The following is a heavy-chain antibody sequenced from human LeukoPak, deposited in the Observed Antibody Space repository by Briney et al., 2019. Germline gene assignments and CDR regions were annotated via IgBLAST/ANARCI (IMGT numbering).Heavy chain of an antibody. V-gene: IGHV3-30*18. CDR1: GFTFSSYG. CDR2: ISYDGSNK. D-gene: IGHD2-2*01. J-gene: IGHJ6*03. Sequence: GGSLRLSCAASGFTFSSYGIHWVRQAPGKGLEWVAVISYDGSNKYYADSVKGRFTISRDNSKNTLYLQMNSLRAEDTAVYYCAKAPRADARSIASYYYYYMDVWGKGTTVTISS. CDR3: AKAPRADARSIASYYYYYMDV.